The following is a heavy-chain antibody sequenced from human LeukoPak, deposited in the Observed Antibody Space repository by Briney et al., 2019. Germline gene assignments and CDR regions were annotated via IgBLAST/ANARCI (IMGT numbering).Heavy chain of an antibody. J-gene: IGHJ5*02. D-gene: IGHD3-3*01. Sequence: ASVKVSCKASGYTFTGYYMHWLRQAPGQGLEWMGWINPNSGGTNYAQKFQGRVTMTRDTSISTAYMELSRLRSDDTAVYYCARDLFRRFLEWLLVFDPWGQGTLVTVSS. V-gene: IGHV1-2*02. CDR2: INPNSGGT. CDR1: GYTFTGYY. CDR3: ARDLFRRFLEWLLVFDP.